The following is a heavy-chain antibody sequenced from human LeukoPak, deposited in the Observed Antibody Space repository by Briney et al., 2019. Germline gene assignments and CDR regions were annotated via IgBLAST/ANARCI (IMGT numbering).Heavy chain of an antibody. CDR3: ARQAIRYFDWSPYYFDY. D-gene: IGHD3-9*01. J-gene: IGHJ4*02. CDR2: IYYSGST. CDR1: GGSISSSSYY. Sequence: SETLSLTCTVSGGSISSSSYYWGWIRQPPGKRLEWIGSIYYSGSTYYNPSLKSRVTISVDTSKNQLSLKLSSVTAADTAVYYCARQAIRYFDWSPYYFDYWGQGTLVTVSS. V-gene: IGHV4-39*01.